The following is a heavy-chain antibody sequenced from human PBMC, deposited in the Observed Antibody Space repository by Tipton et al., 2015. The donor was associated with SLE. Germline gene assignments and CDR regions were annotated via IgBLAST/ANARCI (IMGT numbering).Heavy chain of an antibody. CDR3: ARGGLKFRRGDSPMDV. D-gene: IGHD3-16*01. Sequence: TLSLTCTVSGYSINNGYYWGWIRQPPGKGLEWIGSIFHSGSTFYNPSLQSRVTISVDASKNQFSLKLNSVTAADTAVYYCARGGLKFRRGDSPMDVWGKGTTVTVSS. CDR1: GYSINNGYY. V-gene: IGHV4-38-2*02. CDR2: IFHSGST. J-gene: IGHJ6*03.